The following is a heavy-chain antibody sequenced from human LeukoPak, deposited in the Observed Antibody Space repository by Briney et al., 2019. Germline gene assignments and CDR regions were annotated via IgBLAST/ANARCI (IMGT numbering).Heavy chain of an antibody. D-gene: IGHD1-14*01. CDR2: NYYSGST. CDR3: AKYNTALMLFDF. V-gene: IGHV4-59*08. J-gene: IGHJ4*02. Sequence: SETLSLTCTVSGGSISGYYWSWIRQPPGKGLEGIGYNYYSGSTNYNPSLKSRVTISVDTSKNQFPLKPTSVNAADTAEFYRAKYNTALMLFDFCGEGTLVTVSP. CDR1: GGSISGYY.